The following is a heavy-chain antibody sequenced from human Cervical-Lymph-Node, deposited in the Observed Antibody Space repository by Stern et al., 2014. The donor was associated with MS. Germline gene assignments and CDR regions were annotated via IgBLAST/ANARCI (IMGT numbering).Heavy chain of an antibody. CDR3: ARGKGGGWYFNSYGLDV. J-gene: IGHJ6*02. V-gene: IGHV4-30-2*01. D-gene: IGHD6-19*01. Sequence: QLQLQESGSGLVKPSQTLSLTCAVSGGSISSGGDSWTWIRQPAGKGLEWIGYIYHSGNTFYNPSLESRVTISVDRSKNQFSLMLTSVTAADTAVYYCARGKGGGWYFNSYGLDVWGQGTTVTVSS. CDR2: IYHSGNT. CDR1: GGSISSGGDS.